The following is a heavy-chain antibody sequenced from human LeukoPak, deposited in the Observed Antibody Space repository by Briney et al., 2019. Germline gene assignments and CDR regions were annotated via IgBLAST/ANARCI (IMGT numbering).Heavy chain of an antibody. J-gene: IGHJ5*02. V-gene: IGHV3-9*01. D-gene: IGHD6-19*01. Sequence: GRSLRLSCAASGFTFDDYAMHWVRRTPGKGLEWVSGISWNSGHIGYADSVKGRFTISRDNAKNSLYLQMNSLRAEDTALYYCAKDKWSGAVKFNWFDPWGQGTLVTVSS. CDR2: ISWNSGHI. CDR1: GFTFDDYA. CDR3: AKDKWSGAVKFNWFDP.